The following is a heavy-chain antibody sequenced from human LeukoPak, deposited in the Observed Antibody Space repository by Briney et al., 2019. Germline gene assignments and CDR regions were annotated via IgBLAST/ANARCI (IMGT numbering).Heavy chain of an antibody. Sequence: GRSLRLSCAASGFTFSSYAMHWVRQAPGKGLEWVAVISYDGSNKYYADSVKGRFTISRDNSKNTLYLQMNSLRAEDTAVYYCAREDSGWYQDAFDIWGQGTMVTVSS. CDR2: ISYDGSNK. CDR3: AREDSGWYQDAFDI. J-gene: IGHJ3*02. D-gene: IGHD6-19*01. V-gene: IGHV3-30-3*01. CDR1: GFTFSSYA.